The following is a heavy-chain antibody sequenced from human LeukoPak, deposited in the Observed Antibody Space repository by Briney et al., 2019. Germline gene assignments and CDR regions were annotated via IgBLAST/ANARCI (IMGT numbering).Heavy chain of an antibody. J-gene: IGHJ4*02. CDR1: GFSLSTTGVG. V-gene: IGHV2-5*01. CDR3: AHKGRGSGSYTM. Sequence: SGPTLVNPTQTLTLTCTFSGFSLSTTGVGVGWIRQPPGKALEWLAVTYWNNDKSYSPSLKSRLTITKDTSKNQVVLIMTNMDPVDTATYYCAHKGRGSGSYTMWGQGTLVTGSS. CDR2: TYWNNDK. D-gene: IGHD3-10*01.